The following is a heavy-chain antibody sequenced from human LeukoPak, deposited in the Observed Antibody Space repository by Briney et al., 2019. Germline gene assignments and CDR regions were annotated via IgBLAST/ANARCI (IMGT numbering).Heavy chain of an antibody. Sequence: TTSETLSLTCTVSGGSVSSGSYYWSWIRQPPGKGLEWIGYIYYSGSTNYNPSLKSRVTISVDTSKNQFSLKLSSVTAADTAVYYCARVNCSSTSCYRHYYYYGMDVWGQGTTVTVSS. V-gene: IGHV4-61*01. CDR2: IYYSGST. J-gene: IGHJ6*02. CDR3: ARVNCSSTSCYRHYYYYGMDV. D-gene: IGHD2-2*01. CDR1: GGSVSSGSYY.